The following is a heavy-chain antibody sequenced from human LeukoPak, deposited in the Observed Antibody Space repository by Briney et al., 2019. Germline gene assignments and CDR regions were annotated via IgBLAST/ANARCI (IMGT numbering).Heavy chain of an antibody. CDR2: INPSGGST. J-gene: IGHJ4*02. V-gene: IGHV1-46*01. CDR1: GYTFTSYY. CDR3: ARVHGLLYGDYGAYYFDY. D-gene: IGHD4-17*01. Sequence: ASVKVSCKASGYTFTSYYMHWVRQAPGQGLEWMGIINPSGGSTSYAQKFQGRVTMTRDTSTSTVYMELSSLRSEDTAVYYCARVHGLLYGDYGAYYFDYWGQGTLVTVSP.